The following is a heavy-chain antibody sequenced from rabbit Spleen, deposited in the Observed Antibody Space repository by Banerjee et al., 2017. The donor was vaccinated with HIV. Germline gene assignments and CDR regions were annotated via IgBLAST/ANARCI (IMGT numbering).Heavy chain of an antibody. CDR1: GFSFSSDYD. Sequence: QQLVESGGGLVKPGASLTLTCKASGFSFSSDYDMCWVRQAPGKGLEWIACIDGGGSGSTWYASWAKGRVTISKTSSTTVTLQMTSLIAADTATYFCARGSSGYNLWGPGPLVTVS. D-gene: IGHD1-1*01. V-gene: IGHV1S40*01. CDR3: ARGSSGYNL. J-gene: IGHJ4*01. CDR2: IDGGGSGST.